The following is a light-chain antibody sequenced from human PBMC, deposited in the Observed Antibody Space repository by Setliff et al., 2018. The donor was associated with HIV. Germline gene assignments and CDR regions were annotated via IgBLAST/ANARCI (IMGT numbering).Light chain of an antibody. V-gene: IGLV2-11*01. Sequence: QSALAQPRSVSGSPGQSVTISCTGTTSDVGGYNFVSWYQHHPGKALKLMIYDVIKRPSGVPDRFSGSKSGNTASLTISGLQAEDEADYYCCSYAGSHTFVFGTGTKVTVL. CDR2: DVI. J-gene: IGLJ1*01. CDR3: CSYAGSHTFV. CDR1: TSDVGGYNF.